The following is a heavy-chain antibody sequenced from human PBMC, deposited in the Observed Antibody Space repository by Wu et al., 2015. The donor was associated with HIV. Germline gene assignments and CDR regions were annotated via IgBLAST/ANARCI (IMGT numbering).Heavy chain of an antibody. CDR3: AVDIAVAGYGHGGGY. CDR2: ISAYNGNT. J-gene: IGHJ4*02. CDR1: GYTFTSYG. V-gene: IGHV1-18*01. Sequence: QVQLVQSGAEVKKPGASVKVSCKASGYTFTSYGISWVRQAPGQGLEWVGWISAYNGNTNYAQKLQGRVTMTTDTSTSTAYMELRSLRSDDTAVYYCAVDIAVAGYGHGGGYWGQGTLVTVSS. D-gene: IGHD6-19*01.